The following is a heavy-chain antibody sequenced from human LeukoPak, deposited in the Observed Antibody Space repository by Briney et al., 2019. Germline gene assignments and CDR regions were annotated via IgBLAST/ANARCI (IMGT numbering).Heavy chain of an antibody. Sequence: SETLSLTCALYGGSFSGYYWSWIRQTPGKGLEWIGEINHSGSTNHNPSLKSRVTISIDTSKNQFSLKLSSVTAADTAVYYCARVRGMPYYGMDVWGQGTTVTVSS. V-gene: IGHV4-34*01. CDR3: ARVRGMPYYGMDV. CDR1: GGSFSGYY. D-gene: IGHD1-14*01. CDR2: INHSGST. J-gene: IGHJ6*02.